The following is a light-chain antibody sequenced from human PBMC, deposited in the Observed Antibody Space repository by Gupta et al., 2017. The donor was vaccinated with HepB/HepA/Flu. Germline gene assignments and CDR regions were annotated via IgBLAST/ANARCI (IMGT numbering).Light chain of an antibody. V-gene: IGKV2-28*01. CDR3: KQGLQSPFT. CDR1: QSLLHSNGYNY. CDR2: LGS. J-gene: IGKJ3*01. Sequence: DVVMTQSPLSLPVTPGEPASISCRSSQSLLHSNGYNYVDWYVQRPGQSPQVLIYLGSMRASGLPDRISGSALGADITLKISMGAAEDVGVYCSKQGLQSPFTFGLGTKVDIK.